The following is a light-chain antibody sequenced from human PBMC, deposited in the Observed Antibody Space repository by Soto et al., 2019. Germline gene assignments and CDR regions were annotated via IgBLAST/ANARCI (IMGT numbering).Light chain of an antibody. Sequence: VMTQSPATLSVSPWVRATLSCRASQRFISSYLAWYQQKPGQAPRLLIYAASSRATGIPDRFSGSGSGTDFTLTVSRLEPEDFALYYCQHYGNTLWTFGQGTKVDIK. CDR2: AAS. V-gene: IGKV3-20*01. CDR1: QRFISSY. CDR3: QHYGNTLWT. J-gene: IGKJ1*01.